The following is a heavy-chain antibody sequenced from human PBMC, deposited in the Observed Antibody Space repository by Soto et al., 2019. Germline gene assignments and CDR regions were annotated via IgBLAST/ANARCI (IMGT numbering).Heavy chain of an antibody. CDR2: VSSTGGTT. V-gene: IGHV3-23*01. D-gene: IGHD3-22*01. CDR3: ANPPLPDYCDSSGYYFGDF. CDR1: GFSFSSYA. J-gene: IGHJ4*02. Sequence: EGSLRLSCAASGFSFSSYAMSWVRQAPGKGLEWVSSVSSTGGTTYYADSVKGRFTISRDNSKKTLYLQMNSLRADDTAVYSCANPPLPDYCDSSGYYFGDFWRQGTLVTVSS.